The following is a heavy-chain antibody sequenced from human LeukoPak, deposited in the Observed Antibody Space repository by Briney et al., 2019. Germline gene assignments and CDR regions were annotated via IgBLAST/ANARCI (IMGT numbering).Heavy chain of an antibody. D-gene: IGHD6-13*01. J-gene: IGHJ4*02. CDR3: VKGYGGAAAGKDALDYFDS. CDR1: GFTFDDYA. Sequence: GGSLRLSCAVSGFTFDDYAMHWVRHAPGKGLEWVSGISWNSGNIGYADSVKGRFTISRDNAKSSLYLQMNTLRADDTAFYYCVKGYGGAAAGKDALDYFDSWGQGTMVAVSS. V-gene: IGHV3-9*01. CDR2: ISWNSGNI.